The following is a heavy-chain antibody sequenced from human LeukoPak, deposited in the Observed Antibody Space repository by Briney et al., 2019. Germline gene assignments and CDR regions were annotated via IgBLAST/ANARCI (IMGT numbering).Heavy chain of an antibody. J-gene: IGHJ6*03. V-gene: IGHV1-2*02. Sequence: ASVKVSCKASGYTFTGYYMHWVRQAPGQGLEWMGGINPNSGGTNYAQNFQGRVTMTRDTSISTAYMELSRLRSDDTAVYYWAKGHCSGGSCDYYYMDVWGKGTTVTVSS. D-gene: IGHD2-15*01. CDR2: INPNSGGT. CDR3: AKGHCSGGSCDYYYMDV. CDR1: GYTFTGYY.